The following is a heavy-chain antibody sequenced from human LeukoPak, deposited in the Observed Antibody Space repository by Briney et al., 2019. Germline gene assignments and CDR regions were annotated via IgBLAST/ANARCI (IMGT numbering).Heavy chain of an antibody. J-gene: IGHJ3*02. D-gene: IGHD3-16*01. Sequence: GGSLRLSCAASGFNFDQYAMNWVRQAPGKGLEWVSSISGGGAKTFYADSVKGRFSISRDNSKNTVYLHMNSLRAEDTAIYYCAKCSSSYGNDALDIWGQGTMVTVSS. CDR3: AKCSSSYGNDALDI. CDR1: GFNFDQYA. CDR2: ISGGGAKT. V-gene: IGHV3-23*01.